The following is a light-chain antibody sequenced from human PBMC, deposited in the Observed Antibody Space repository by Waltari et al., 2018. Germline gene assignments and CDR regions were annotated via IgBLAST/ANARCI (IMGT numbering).Light chain of an antibody. CDR3: AAWDDSLSAWV. CDR1: NSNIGSNY. Sequence: QSVLTQPPSASGTPGQRVTISSSGSNSNIGSNYVYWYQQLPGTAPKLLIYRSNKRLSGVPDRFSASKSGTAASLAISGLRSEDEADYYCAAWDDSLSAWVVGGGTKLTVL. V-gene: IGLV1-47*01. CDR2: RSN. J-gene: IGLJ3*02.